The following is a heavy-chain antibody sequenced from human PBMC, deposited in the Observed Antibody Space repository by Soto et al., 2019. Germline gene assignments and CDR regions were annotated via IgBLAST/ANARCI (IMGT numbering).Heavy chain of an antibody. Sequence: GGSLRLSCEASGFTFNDYSMDWVRQAPAKGLEWVSSISSSGTYIYYADSVKGRFAISRDNANNVMYLQMDTLRAEDRAVYYCVRAGHVFDVHYYGMDLWGQGTTVTVS. CDR1: GFTFNDYS. J-gene: IGHJ6*02. CDR3: VRAGHVFDVHYYGMDL. V-gene: IGHV3-21*01. D-gene: IGHD3-10*01. CDR2: ISSSGTYI.